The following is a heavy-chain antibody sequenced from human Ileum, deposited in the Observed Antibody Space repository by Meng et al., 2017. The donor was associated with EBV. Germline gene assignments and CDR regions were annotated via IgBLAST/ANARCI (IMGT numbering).Heavy chain of an antibody. V-gene: IGHV4-30-4*01. CDR1: GVSISSGYFH. D-gene: IGHD1-26*01. Sequence: QVQLPESGPGLVKPSQTLSLTCAVSGVSISSGYFHWSWIRQPPGKGLEWIGHSGSTSYNPSLRSRVTISVDTSKNQFSLKVDSATAGDTAVYYCVSYAVGAGGIGYWGQGILVTVSS. J-gene: IGHJ4*02. CDR2: HSGST. CDR3: VSYAVGAGGIGY.